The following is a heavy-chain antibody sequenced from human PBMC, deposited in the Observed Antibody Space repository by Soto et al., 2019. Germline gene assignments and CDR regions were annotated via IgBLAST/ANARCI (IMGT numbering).Heavy chain of an antibody. D-gene: IGHD1-7*01. J-gene: IGHJ4*02. Sequence: QVQLVESGGGVVQPGRSLRLSCAASGFTFSSYGMHWVRQAPGKGLEWVAVIWYDGSNKYYVDSVKGRFTISRDNSKNTLDLQMNSLRAEDTAVYYCARDPRYNWNYGYFDYWGQGTLVTVSS. V-gene: IGHV3-33*01. CDR3: ARDPRYNWNYGYFDY. CDR2: IWYDGSNK. CDR1: GFTFSSYG.